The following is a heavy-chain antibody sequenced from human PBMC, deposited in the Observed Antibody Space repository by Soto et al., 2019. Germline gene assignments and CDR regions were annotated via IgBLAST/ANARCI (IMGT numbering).Heavy chain of an antibody. CDR1: GVSMSRGGYY. Sequence: QVQLQESGPGLVKSSQTLSLTCTVSGVSMSRGGYYWSWIRQLPGRGLEWIGYIKYSGSTHSNPSIKSRVTMSVDMSMNQFSLNLSSVTAADTAVYYCARDAPPFDYWGQGTRVTVSS. CDR3: ARDAPPFDY. J-gene: IGHJ4*02. V-gene: IGHV4-31*03. CDR2: IKYSGST.